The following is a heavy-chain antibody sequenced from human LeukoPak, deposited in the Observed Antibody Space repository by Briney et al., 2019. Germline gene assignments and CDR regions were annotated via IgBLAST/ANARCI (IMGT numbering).Heavy chain of an antibody. D-gene: IGHD3-16*02. CDR1: GLTFDDYA. Sequence: GGSLRLSCAASGLTFDDYAMHWVRQAPGKALEWVSLISGDGGSTFYADSVKGRFTITRDNSKNSLYLQMNSLRTEDSDLYYCAKVAYYDYVWGSYRYYYYMDVWGKGTTVTVSS. V-gene: IGHV3-43*02. CDR3: AKVAYYDYVWGSYRYYYYMDV. CDR2: ISGDGGST. J-gene: IGHJ6*03.